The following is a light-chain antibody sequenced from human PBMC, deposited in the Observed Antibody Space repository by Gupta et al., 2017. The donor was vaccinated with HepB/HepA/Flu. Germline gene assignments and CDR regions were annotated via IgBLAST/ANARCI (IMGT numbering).Light chain of an antibody. CDR2: AAS. CDR3: QQSYGRVFT. CDR1: QSISSY. Sequence: DIQLTQSPSSLSASVGDRVTITCRASQSISSYLNWYQQKPGKAPKLLIYAASSLQSGVPSRFSGSGSGTDFTLTISSLQPEDFATYYCQQSYGRVFTFGPGTKVDIK. V-gene: IGKV1-39*01. J-gene: IGKJ3*01.